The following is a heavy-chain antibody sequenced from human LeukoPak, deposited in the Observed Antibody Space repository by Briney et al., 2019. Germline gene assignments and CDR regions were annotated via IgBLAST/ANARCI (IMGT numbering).Heavy chain of an antibody. J-gene: IGHJ4*02. CDR3: AREVLSDNDSPY. V-gene: IGHV3-74*01. D-gene: IGHD5-12*01. CDR1: GFTFSNAW. Sequence: GGSLTLSCAASGFTFSNAWKIWVRQAPGKGLVWVSRINSDGSSTNYADSVKGRFTISRDNAKNTLYLQMNSLRAEDTAVYYCAREVLSDNDSPYWGQGTLVTVSS. CDR2: INSDGSST.